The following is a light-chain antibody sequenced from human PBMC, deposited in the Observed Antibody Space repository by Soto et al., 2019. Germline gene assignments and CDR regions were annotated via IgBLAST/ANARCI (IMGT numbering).Light chain of an antibody. CDR3: QSYDSSLFWV. CDR2: GNS. Sequence: QSVLTQPPSVSAAPGQRVTLSCTGSSSNIGAGYDVHWYQQLPGTAPKLLIYGNSNRPSGVPDRFSGSKSGTSAFLAITGLQAEDEADYYCQSYDSSLFWVFGGGTKLTVL. CDR1: SSNIGAGYD. V-gene: IGLV1-40*01. J-gene: IGLJ3*02.